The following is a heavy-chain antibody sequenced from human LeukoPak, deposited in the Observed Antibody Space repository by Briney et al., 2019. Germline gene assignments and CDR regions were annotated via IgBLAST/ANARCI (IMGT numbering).Heavy chain of an antibody. CDR3: ARMMGSKGGY. Sequence: SETLSLTCAVYGGSFSGYYWSWIRQPPGKGLEWIGEINHSGSTNYNPSLRSRVTISVDTSKNQFSLKLSSVTAADTAVYYCARMMGSKGGYWGQGTLVTVSS. J-gene: IGHJ4*02. CDR2: INHSGST. D-gene: IGHD4-11*01. CDR1: GGSFSGYY. V-gene: IGHV4-34*01.